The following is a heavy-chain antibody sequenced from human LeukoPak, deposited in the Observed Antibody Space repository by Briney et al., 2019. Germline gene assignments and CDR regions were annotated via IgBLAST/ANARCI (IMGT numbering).Heavy chain of an antibody. Sequence: SETLSLTCTVPGGSISSYYWSWIRQPAGKGLEWIGRIYTSGSTNYNPSLKSRVTVSVDTSKNQFSLKLSSVTAADTAVYYCASTPIAYSSSGYFDYWGQGTLVTVSS. V-gene: IGHV4-4*07. J-gene: IGHJ4*02. CDR2: IYTSGST. D-gene: IGHD6-6*01. CDR1: GGSISSYY. CDR3: ASTPIAYSSSGYFDY.